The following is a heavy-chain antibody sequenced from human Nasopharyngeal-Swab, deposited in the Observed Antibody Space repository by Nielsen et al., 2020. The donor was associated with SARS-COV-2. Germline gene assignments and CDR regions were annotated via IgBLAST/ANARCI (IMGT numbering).Heavy chain of an antibody. CDR2: ISGSGGST. D-gene: IGHD6-19*01. CDR3: AKGQQWLVQNFDY. CDR1: GFIFSSYV. V-gene: IGHV3-23*01. Sequence: GESLKISCAASGFIFSSYVMSWVRQAPGKGLEWVSAISGSGGSTYYADSVKGRFTISRDNSKNTLYLQMNSLRAEDTAVYYCAKGQQWLVQNFDYWGQGTLVTVSS. J-gene: IGHJ4*02.